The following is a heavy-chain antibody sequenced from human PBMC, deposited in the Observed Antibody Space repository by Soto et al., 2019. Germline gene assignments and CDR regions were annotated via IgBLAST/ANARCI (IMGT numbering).Heavy chain of an antibody. D-gene: IGHD3-10*01. J-gene: IGHJ6*02. CDR2: ISGSGGST. Sequence: EVQLLESGGGLVQPGGSLRLSCAASGFTFSSYAMSWVRQAPGKGLEWVSAISGSGGSTYYADSVKGRFTISRDNSKNTLYLQMNSLRAEDTAVYYCAKDDAFGELFRTTYYYYYYGMDVWGQGTTVTVSS. V-gene: IGHV3-23*01. CDR1: GFTFSSYA. CDR3: AKDDAFGELFRTTYYYYYYGMDV.